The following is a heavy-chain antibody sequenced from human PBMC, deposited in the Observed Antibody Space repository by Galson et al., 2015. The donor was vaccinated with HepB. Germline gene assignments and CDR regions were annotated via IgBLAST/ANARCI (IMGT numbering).Heavy chain of an antibody. CDR2: ISSSSSTI. J-gene: IGHJ3*02. CDR3: AREKGFTQSHAFDI. V-gene: IGHV3-48*02. CDR1: GFTFSSYS. D-gene: IGHD3-10*01. Sequence: SLRLSCAASGFTFSSYSMNWVRQAPGKGLEWVSYISSSSSTIYYADSVKGRFTISRDNAKNSLYLQMNSLRDEDTAVYYCAREKGFTQSHAFDIWGQGTMVTVSS.